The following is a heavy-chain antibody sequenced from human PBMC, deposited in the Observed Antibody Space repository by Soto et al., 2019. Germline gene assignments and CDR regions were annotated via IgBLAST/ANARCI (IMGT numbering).Heavy chain of an antibody. CDR1: GFTVSSNY. Sequence: GGSLRLSCAASGFTVSSNYMSWVRQAPGKGLEWVSVIYSGGSTYYADSVKGRFTISRDNSKNTLYLQMNSLRAEDTAVYYCAKDPQQLMVYFDYWGKGTQVTV. CDR2: IYSGGST. J-gene: IGHJ4*02. CDR3: AKDPQQLMVYFDY. V-gene: IGHV3-66*01. D-gene: IGHD6-13*01.